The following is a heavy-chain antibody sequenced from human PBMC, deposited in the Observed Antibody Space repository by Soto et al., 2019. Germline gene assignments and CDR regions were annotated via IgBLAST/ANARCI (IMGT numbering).Heavy chain of an antibody. D-gene: IGHD1-26*01. CDR3: ARAVRRGGSX. V-gene: IGHV4-61*01. Sequence: SETLSLTCTVSGVSVSSGSYYWSWIRQPPGKGLELIGYIYYSGSTKYNPSIKSRVTISVDTSTNQFSVKLSSVTAADTAVYYCARAVRRGGSXWGQGTLFTVSX. CDR2: IYYSGST. J-gene: IGHJ4*02. CDR1: GVSVSSGSYY.